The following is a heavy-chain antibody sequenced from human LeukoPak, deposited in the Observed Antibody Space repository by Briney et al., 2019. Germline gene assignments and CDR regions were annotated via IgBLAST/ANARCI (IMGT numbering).Heavy chain of an antibody. D-gene: IGHD6-19*01. J-gene: IGHJ4*02. CDR2: ISAYNGNT. Sequence: ASVKVSCKASGYTFTSYGISWVRQAPGQALEWMGWISAYNGNTNYAQKLQGRVTMTTDTSTSTAYMELRSLRSDDTAVYYCARALKVAVAGTNFDYWGQGTLVTVSS. CDR3: ARALKVAVAGTNFDY. V-gene: IGHV1-18*01. CDR1: GYTFTSYG.